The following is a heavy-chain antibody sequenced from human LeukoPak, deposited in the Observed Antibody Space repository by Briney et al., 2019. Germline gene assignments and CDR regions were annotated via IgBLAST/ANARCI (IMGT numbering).Heavy chain of an antibody. CDR2: ISAYNGNT. J-gene: IGHJ6*02. Sequence: ASVKVSCKASGYTFTSYGISWVRQAPGQGLEWMGWISAYNGNTSYAQKLQGRVTMTTDTSTSTAYMELRSLRSDDTAVYYCARENYDFWSGYGMDVWGQGTTVTVSS. D-gene: IGHD3-3*01. CDR3: ARENYDFWSGYGMDV. CDR1: GYTFTSYG. V-gene: IGHV1-18*01.